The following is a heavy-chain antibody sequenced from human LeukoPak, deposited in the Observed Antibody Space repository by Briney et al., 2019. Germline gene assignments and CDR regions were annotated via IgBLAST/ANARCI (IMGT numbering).Heavy chain of an antibody. Sequence: PSETLSLTCTVSRGSIISYYWSWIRQPPGKGLEWIGYVFHTGSTNYNPSLRSRVTMSVDTSRSQFSLEVRSVTAADTGVYFCERGNIAVTGPGVFYYYGMDVWGQGTTVTVSS. CDR3: ERGNIAVTGPGVFYYYGMDV. V-gene: IGHV4-59*01. CDR1: RGSIISYY. D-gene: IGHD6-19*01. CDR2: VFHTGST. J-gene: IGHJ6*02.